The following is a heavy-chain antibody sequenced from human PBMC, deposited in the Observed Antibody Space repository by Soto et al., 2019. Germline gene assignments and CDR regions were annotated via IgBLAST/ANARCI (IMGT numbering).Heavy chain of an antibody. CDR3: AHRLGIRNDY. CDR2: IYWDDDK. CDR1: GFSLTTGGVG. D-gene: IGHD1-26*01. J-gene: IGHJ4*02. Sequence: QITLKESGPTLVKSTQNLTLTCTFSGFSLTTGGVGVTWIRQPPRKALVWLAVIYWDDDKGYSPSLKSRLTITKDTSKNQVVLTMTNMDPLDTATYYCAHRLGIRNDYWGQGALVIVSS. V-gene: IGHV2-5*02.